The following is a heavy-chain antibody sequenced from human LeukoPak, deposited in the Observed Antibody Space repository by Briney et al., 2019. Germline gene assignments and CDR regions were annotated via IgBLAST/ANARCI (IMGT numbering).Heavy chain of an antibody. CDR1: GFTVSSNY. CDR3: ARGVARVAKLYGENDPQNQYYFDN. D-gene: IGHD4-17*01. CDR2: IYSGGST. J-gene: IGHJ4*02. V-gene: IGHV3-53*01. Sequence: GGSLRLSCAACGFTVSSNYMRWVRQATGKGLEWVSVIYSGGSTYYADSVKGRFTISRENPKNTLYLKMNSLRARDPAVFSFARGVARVAKLYGENDPQNQYYFDNWGQGKLVTASS.